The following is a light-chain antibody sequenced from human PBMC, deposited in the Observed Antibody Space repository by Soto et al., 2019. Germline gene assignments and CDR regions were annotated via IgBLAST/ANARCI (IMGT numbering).Light chain of an antibody. CDR1: QSVSSN. CDR3: QQYHKWPPFT. V-gene: IGKV3-15*01. CDR2: GAS. J-gene: IGKJ4*01. Sequence: EVGITQSPATLSVSPGERATLSCRASQSVSSNLAWYQQKPGQTPRLLMYGASTRATGIPARFSGSGSGTEFTLTISSLQSEDFAVYYCQQYHKWPPFTFGGGTKVEIK.